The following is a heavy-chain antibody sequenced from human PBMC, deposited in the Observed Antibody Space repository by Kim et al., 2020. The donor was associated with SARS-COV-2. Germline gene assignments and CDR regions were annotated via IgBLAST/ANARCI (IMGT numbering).Heavy chain of an antibody. J-gene: IGHJ4*02. Sequence: YADTVKGRFTIARDNAKNTLYLQMNSLRAEDTAVYYCARRQFTSGWYYFDYWGQGTLVTVSS. V-gene: IGHV3-74*01. CDR3: ARRQFTSGWYYFDY. D-gene: IGHD6-19*01.